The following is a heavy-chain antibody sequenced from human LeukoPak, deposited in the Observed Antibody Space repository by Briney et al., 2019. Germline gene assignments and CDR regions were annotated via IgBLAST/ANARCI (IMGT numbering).Heavy chain of an antibody. CDR3: AKDRYGSGNYGSFDP. CDR1: GLTFSSYS. V-gene: IGHV3-23*01. J-gene: IGHJ5*02. Sequence: PGGSLRLSCAASGLTFSSYSMNWVRQAPGKGLEWVSTISGSGSSTYYVDSVKGRFTISRDNSKNTLYLQLNSLRAEDTAVYYCAKDRYGSGNYGSFDPWGQGTLVTVSS. D-gene: IGHD3-10*01. CDR2: ISGSGSST.